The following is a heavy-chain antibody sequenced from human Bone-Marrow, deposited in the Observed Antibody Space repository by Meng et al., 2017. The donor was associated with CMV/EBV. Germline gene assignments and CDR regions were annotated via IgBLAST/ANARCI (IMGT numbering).Heavy chain of an antibody. D-gene: IGHD1-26*01. CDR3: ARDSPEVGAIGY. CDR1: GLNVADTY. CDR2: IYARGNI. Sequence: GESLKISCAASGLNVADTYLTWVRQPPGKGLDWVSLIYARGNIYYADSVKGRFRISRDSRNNTLVLQMNSLTVADTAVYYCARDSPEVGAIGYWGQGTLVTVSS. J-gene: IGHJ4*02. V-gene: IGHV3-66*01.